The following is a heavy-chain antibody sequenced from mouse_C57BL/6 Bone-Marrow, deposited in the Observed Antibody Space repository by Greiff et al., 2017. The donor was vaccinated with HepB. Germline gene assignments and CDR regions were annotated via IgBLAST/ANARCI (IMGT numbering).Heavy chain of an antibody. CDR3: ASSHYYGSSYGYFDV. CDR2: ISYSGST. Sequence: VQLQESGPGLAKPSQTLSLTCSVTGYSITSDYWNWIRKFPGNKLEYMGYISYSGSTYYNPSLKSRISITRDTSKNQYYLQLNSVTTEDTATYYCASSHYYGSSYGYFDVWGTGTTVTVSS. V-gene: IGHV3-8*01. CDR1: GYSITSDY. J-gene: IGHJ1*03. D-gene: IGHD1-1*01.